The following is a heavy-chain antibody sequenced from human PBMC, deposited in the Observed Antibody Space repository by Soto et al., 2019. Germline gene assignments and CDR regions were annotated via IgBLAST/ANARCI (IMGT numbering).Heavy chain of an antibody. J-gene: IGHJ5*02. D-gene: IGHD1-26*01. CDR3: AHIWPPSYRPGGGWFDP. Sequence: QVQLVQSGAEVKKPGSSVKVSCKASGGTFSSYAISWVRQAPGQGLEWMGGIIPIFGTANYAQKFQGRVTITADESTSTAYMELSSLRSEDTAVYYCAHIWPPSYRPGGGWFDPWGQGTLVTVSS. V-gene: IGHV1-69*12. CDR1: GGTFSSYA. CDR2: IIPIFGTA.